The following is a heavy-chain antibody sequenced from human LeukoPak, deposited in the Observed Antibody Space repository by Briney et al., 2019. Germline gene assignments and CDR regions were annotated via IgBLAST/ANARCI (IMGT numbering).Heavy chain of an antibody. V-gene: IGHV3-66*01. CDR2: IYSGGST. Sequence: GGSLRLSCAASGFTVSSNYMSWVRQAPGKGLEWVSVIYSGGSTYYADSVKGRFTISRDNSKNTLYLQMNSLRAEDTAVYYCASTGGSYSPDLDYWGQGTLVTVSS. J-gene: IGHJ4*02. CDR3: ASTGGSYSPDLDY. CDR1: GFTVSSNY. D-gene: IGHD1-26*01.